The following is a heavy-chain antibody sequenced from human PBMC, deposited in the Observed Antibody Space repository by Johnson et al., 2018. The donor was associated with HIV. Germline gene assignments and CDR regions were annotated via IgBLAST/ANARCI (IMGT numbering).Heavy chain of an antibody. D-gene: IGHD6-19*01. CDR3: ARDWGSSGWIDAFDI. CDR2: INWNGGST. Sequence: EVQLVESGGGVVQPGRSLRLSCAASGFTFSSYGMSWVRQAPGKGLEWVSGINWNGGSTGYADSVKGRFTISRDNAKNSLYLRMNSLRAEDTALYYCARDWGSSGWIDAFDIWGQGTMVTVSS. V-gene: IGHV3-20*04. J-gene: IGHJ3*02. CDR1: GFTFSSYG.